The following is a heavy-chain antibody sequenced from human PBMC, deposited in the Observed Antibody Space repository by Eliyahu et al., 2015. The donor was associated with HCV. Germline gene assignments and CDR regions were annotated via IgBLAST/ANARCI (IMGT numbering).Heavy chain of an antibody. CDR1: GGSISSSSYY. V-gene: IGHV4-39*01. CDR3: ARQEDVELGFY. Sequence: QLQLQESGPGLVKPSETLSLTCTVSGGSISSSSYYWGWIRQPPGKGLEWIGSIYYSGSTYYNPSLKSRVTISVDTSKNQFSLKLSSVTAADTAVYYCARQEDVELGFYWGQGTLVTVSS. CDR2: IYYSGST. J-gene: IGHJ4*02. D-gene: IGHD1-7*01.